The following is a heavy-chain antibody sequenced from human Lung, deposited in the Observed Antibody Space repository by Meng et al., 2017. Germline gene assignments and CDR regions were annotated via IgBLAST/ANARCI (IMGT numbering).Heavy chain of an antibody. CDR3: ARDEDISAAGKLFGDY. CDR1: GYTFAAYW. Sequence: LRSGPAMKTPGPSWKLVCKSSGYTFAAYWRRWVRQAPGQGLEWMGRIDPNNDHTQYAQNFQGRVTMTSDTSISTVYMELNGLRSDDTAVYYCARDEDISAAGKLFGDYWGQGTPVTVSS. CDR2: IDPNNDHT. D-gene: IGHD6-13*01. J-gene: IGHJ4*02. V-gene: IGHV1-2*06.